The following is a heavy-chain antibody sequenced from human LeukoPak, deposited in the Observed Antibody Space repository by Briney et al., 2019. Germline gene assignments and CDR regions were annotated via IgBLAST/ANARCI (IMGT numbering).Heavy chain of an antibody. J-gene: IGHJ4*02. CDR2: IQPHGSEK. CDR1: GFTFSSYW. V-gene: IGHV3-7*01. CDR3: ATSDLDN. Sequence: TGGSLRLSCAASGFTFSSYWMSWVRQAPGKGLEWVATIQPHGSEKYYVDSVKGRFTISRDNAKNSVFLQMNSLRGEDTAVYYCATSDLDNWGQGSLVTVSS.